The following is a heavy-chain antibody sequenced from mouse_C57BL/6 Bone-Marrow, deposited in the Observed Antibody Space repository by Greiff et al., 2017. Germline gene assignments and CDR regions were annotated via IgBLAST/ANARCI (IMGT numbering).Heavy chain of an antibody. Sequence: VKLQESGAELVKPGASVKVSCKASGYTFTSYWMHWVKQRPGQGLEWIGRIHPSDSDTNYNQKFKGKATLTVDKSSSTAYMQLSSLTSEDSAVYYCAIPYLLWYPWFAYWGQGTLVTVSA. CDR3: AIPYLLWYPWFAY. CDR1: GYTFTSYW. CDR2: IHPSDSDT. J-gene: IGHJ3*01. V-gene: IGHV1-74*01. D-gene: IGHD2-1*01.